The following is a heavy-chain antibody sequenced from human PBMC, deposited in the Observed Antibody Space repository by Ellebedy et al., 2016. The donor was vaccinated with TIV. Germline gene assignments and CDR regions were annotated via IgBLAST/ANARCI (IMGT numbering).Heavy chain of an antibody. CDR3: AKGVGATLSHYYYYYGMDV. D-gene: IGHD1-26*01. CDR1: GFTFSSYG. CDR2: IRYDGSNK. V-gene: IGHV3-30*02. Sequence: GESLKISCAASGFTFSSYGMHWVRQAPGKGLEWVAFIRYDGSNKYYADSVKGRFTISRDNSKNTLYLQMNSLRAEDTAVYYCAKGVGATLSHYYYYYGMDVWGQGTTVTVSS. J-gene: IGHJ6*02.